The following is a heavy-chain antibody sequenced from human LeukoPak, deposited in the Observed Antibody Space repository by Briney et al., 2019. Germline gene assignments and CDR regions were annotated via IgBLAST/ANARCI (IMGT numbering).Heavy chain of an antibody. CDR2: IGSSGVNT. J-gene: IGHJ4*02. V-gene: IGHV3-23*01. Sequence: GGSLRLYCAASGFTFSNYAMTWVRQAPGKGLEWVSTIGSSGVNTYYADSVRGRCTMSRDNSWNTLYLQMNSLRAEDTAVYYCARESLVRGETYFFAYWGQGTLVTVSS. CDR3: ARESLVRGETYFFAY. D-gene: IGHD3-10*01. CDR1: GFTFSNYA.